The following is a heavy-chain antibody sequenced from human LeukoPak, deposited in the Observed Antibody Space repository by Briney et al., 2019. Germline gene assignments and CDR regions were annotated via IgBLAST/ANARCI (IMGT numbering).Heavy chain of an antibody. V-gene: IGHV3-9*01. D-gene: IGHD3-3*01. Sequence: GGSLRLSCAASGFTFDDYAMHWVRQAPGKGLEWVSGISWNSGSIGYADSVKGRFTISRDNAKNSLYLQMNSLRDEDTAVYYCARETPGATIFGVVYPSNWFDPWGQGTLVTVSS. CDR1: GFTFDDYA. CDR2: ISWNSGSI. CDR3: ARETPGATIFGVVYPSNWFDP. J-gene: IGHJ5*02.